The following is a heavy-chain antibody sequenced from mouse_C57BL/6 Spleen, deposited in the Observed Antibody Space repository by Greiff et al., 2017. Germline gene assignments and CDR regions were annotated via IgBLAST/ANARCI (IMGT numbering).Heavy chain of an antibody. CDR2: IDPETGGT. Sequence: VQLQQSGAELVRPGASVTLSCKASGYTFTDYEMHWVKQTPVHGLEWIGAIDPETGGTAYNQKFKGKAILTADKSSSPAYMELRSLTSEDSAVYYCTRKADRFDYWGQGTTLTVSS. CDR3: TRKADRFDY. J-gene: IGHJ2*01. CDR1: GYTFTDYE. D-gene: IGHD3-2*02. V-gene: IGHV1-15*01.